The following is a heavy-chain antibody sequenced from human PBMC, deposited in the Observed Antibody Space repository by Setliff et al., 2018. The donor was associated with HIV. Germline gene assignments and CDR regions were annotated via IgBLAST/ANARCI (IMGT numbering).Heavy chain of an antibody. V-gene: IGHV3-23*01. Sequence: GGSLRLSCAASGFTFRTYAMSWVRRAPGKGLEWVASISGGDTTHYADSVKGRFTIARDNSKNTVLLEMRSLRVDDTAVYFCAKVSGYNIWSGSYYFDYWGQGTLVTVSS. CDR2: ISGGDTT. CDR1: GFTFRTYA. CDR3: AKVSGYNIWSGSYYFDY. D-gene: IGHD3-3*01. J-gene: IGHJ4*02.